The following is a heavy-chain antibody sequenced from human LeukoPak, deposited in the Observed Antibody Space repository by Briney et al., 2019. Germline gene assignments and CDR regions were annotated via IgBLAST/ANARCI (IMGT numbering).Heavy chain of an antibody. CDR2: ISSSSSYI. D-gene: IGHD2-15*01. V-gene: IGHV3-21*01. Sequence: GWALPLSCLPCVLSFRRHSMNWVRQPPGKGLEWVSSISSSSSYIYYPDSLKGRFTIPRDNAKNSLYLQMNSLRAEDTAVYYCARDESCSGGSCYSPVIRDWYFDLWGRGTLVTVSS. J-gene: IGHJ2*01. CDR3: ARDESCSGGSCYSPVIRDWYFDL. CDR1: VLSFRRHS.